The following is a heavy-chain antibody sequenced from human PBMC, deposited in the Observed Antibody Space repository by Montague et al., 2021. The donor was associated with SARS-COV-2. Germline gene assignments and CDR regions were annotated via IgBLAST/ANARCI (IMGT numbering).Heavy chain of an antibody. CDR1: GFTFSSYP. CDR2: ISYDGTYK. CDR3: ARDHQFYDVLTAYFPSNYYHNYYGRDV. J-gene: IGHJ6*02. V-gene: IGHV3-30-3*01. Sequence: SLRLSCAASGFTFSSYPMHWVRQAPGKGLEWVAVISYDGTYKYYADSVKGRFTISRDNSKNTLYLQLNSLRAEDTAVYFCARDHQFYDVLTAYFPSNYYHNYYGRDVWGQGTTVTVSS. D-gene: IGHD3-9*01.